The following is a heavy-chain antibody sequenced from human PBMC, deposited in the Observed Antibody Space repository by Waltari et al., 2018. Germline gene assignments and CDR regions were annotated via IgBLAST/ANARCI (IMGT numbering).Heavy chain of an antibody. D-gene: IGHD3-10*01. CDR1: GGSITSYY. CDR2: VNYSGYS. Sequence: QVQLQQWGAGLLKPSETLSLTCTVHGGSITSYYWSWIRQPPGKGLEWIGEVNYSGYSKYNPSLKSRVTMSLETSKNQLSLNLNSVTAADTAVYYCARGRTSELWFGEFNYWGQGTLVTVSS. V-gene: IGHV4-34*01. J-gene: IGHJ4*02. CDR3: ARGRTSELWFGEFNY.